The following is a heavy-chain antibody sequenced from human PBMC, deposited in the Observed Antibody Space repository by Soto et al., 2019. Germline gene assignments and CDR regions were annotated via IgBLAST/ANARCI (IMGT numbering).Heavy chain of an antibody. CDR1: GGSISSYY. V-gene: IGHV4-59*08. Sequence: PSETLSLTCTVFGGSISSYYWSWIRQPPGKGLEWIGYIYYSGSTNYNPSLKSRVTISVDTSKNQFSLKLSSVTAADTAVYYCARRYSSAFDIWGQGTMVTVSS. CDR2: IYYSGST. J-gene: IGHJ3*02. CDR3: ARRYSSAFDI. D-gene: IGHD6-13*01.